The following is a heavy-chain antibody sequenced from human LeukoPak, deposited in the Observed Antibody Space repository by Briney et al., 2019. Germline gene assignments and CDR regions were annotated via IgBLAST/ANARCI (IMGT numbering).Heavy chain of an antibody. V-gene: IGHV4-38-2*02. CDR1: GYSISNGYY. CDR2: IYHSGST. Sequence: SETLSLTRTVSGYSISNGYYWGWIRQPPGEGLEWIGNIYHSGSTYYNPSLKSRVTISVDTSKNQFSLKVNSVTAADTAVYYCARHYVEEWELELDYFDYWGQGTLVTVSS. D-gene: IGHD1-26*01. CDR3: ARHYVEEWELELDYFDY. J-gene: IGHJ4*02.